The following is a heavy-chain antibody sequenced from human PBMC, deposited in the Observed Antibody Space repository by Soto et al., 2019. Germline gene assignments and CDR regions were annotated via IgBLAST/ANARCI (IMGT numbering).Heavy chain of an antibody. Sequence: QITLKESGPTLVKPAQTLALTCSFSGFSLTTVGEGVGWVRQPPGEALEWLALIYWDDDERYSPSLKTRLTITKDPSKNQVVLIMTNMDPVDTATYYCAHSRNLITEDAQVGDFDYWGQGTLVTVSS. CDR1: GFSLTTVGEG. J-gene: IGHJ4*02. CDR2: IYWDDDE. D-gene: IGHD3-10*01. CDR3: AHSRNLITEDAQVGDFDY. V-gene: IGHV2-5*02.